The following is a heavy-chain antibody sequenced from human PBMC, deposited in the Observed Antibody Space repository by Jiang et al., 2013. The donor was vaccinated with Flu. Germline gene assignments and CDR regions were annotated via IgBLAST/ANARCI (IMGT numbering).Heavy chain of an antibody. V-gene: IGHV4-34*01. Sequence: VLLKPSETLSLTCAVYGGSFSGYYWSWIRQPPGKGLEWIGEINHSGSTNYNPSLKSRVTISVDTSKNQFSLKLSSVTAADTAVYYCARGVVAGIYFDYWGQGTLVTVSS. CDR2: INHSGST. CDR1: GGSFSGYY. CDR3: ARGVVAGIYFDY. J-gene: IGHJ4*02. D-gene: IGHD6-19*01.